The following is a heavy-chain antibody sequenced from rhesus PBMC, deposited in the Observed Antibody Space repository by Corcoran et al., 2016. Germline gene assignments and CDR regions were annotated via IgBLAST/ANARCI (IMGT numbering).Heavy chain of an antibody. CDR1: GGSISSSY. D-gene: IGHD5-42*01. Sequence: QVQLQESGPGVVKPSETLSVTCAVSGGSISSSYWSWIRQAPGKGLEWIGYIYGSGSSTNYNPSLKSRVTRSVDTSKNQLSLKLSSVTTADTAVYYCAIGDTAGTVLNYWGQGVLVTVSS. J-gene: IGHJ4*01. V-gene: IGHV4-169*02. CDR3: AIGDTAGTVLNY. CDR2: IYGSGSST.